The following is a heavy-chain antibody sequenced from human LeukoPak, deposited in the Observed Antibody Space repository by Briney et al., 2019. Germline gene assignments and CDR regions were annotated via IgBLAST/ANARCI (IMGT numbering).Heavy chain of an antibody. CDR1: GGTFSSYA. D-gene: IGHD3-10*01. Sequence: SVKVSCKASGGTFSSYAISWVRQAPGQGLEXXXXXIPIFGTANYAQKFQGRVTITADESTSTAYMELSSLRSEDTAVYYCAREGRFGEEYYYGMDVWGKGTTVTVSS. V-gene: IGHV1-69*13. CDR2: XIPIFGTA. CDR3: AREGRFGEEYYYGMDV. J-gene: IGHJ6*04.